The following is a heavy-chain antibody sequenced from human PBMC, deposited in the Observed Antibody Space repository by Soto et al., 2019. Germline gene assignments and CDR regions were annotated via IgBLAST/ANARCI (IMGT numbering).Heavy chain of an antibody. V-gene: IGHV4-59*08. Sequence: QVQLQESGPGLVRPSETLSLTCTVSSDSISSHYWIWIRQSPGKGLEWIGYTDYSGNTNYNPSLKRRVTISGDTSKNQFSLRLSSVTAADTAVYYCARAVGDPLYYLDYWGQGTLVTVSS. J-gene: IGHJ4*02. CDR2: TDYSGNT. D-gene: IGHD6-19*01. CDR3: ARAVGDPLYYLDY. CDR1: SDSISSHY.